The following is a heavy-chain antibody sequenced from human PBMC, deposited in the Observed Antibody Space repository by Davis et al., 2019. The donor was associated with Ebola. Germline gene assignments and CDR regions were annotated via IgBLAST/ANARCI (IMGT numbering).Heavy chain of an antibody. D-gene: IGHD3-10*01. Sequence: SVKVSCKVSGYTLTELSMHWVRQAPGQGLEWMGGIIPIFGTANYAQKFQGRVTITADESTSTAYMELSSLRSEDTAVYYCARILYGSGSYYNPTYYMDVWGKGTTVTVSS. CDR1: GYTLTELS. CDR3: ARILYGSGSYYNPTYYMDV. J-gene: IGHJ6*03. CDR2: IIPIFGTA. V-gene: IGHV1-69*13.